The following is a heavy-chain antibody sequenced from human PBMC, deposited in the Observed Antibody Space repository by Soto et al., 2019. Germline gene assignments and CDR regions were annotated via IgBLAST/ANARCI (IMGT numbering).Heavy chain of an antibody. V-gene: IGHV4-59*08. Sequence: QVQLQESGPGLVKPSETLSLTCTVSGGSISSYYWSWIPQPPGKGLEWIGYIYYSGSTNYNPSLKSRVTISVDTSKNQFSLKLSSVTAADTAVYYCASYCSSTSCPFDYWGQGTLVTVSS. CDR2: IYYSGST. J-gene: IGHJ4*02. D-gene: IGHD2-2*01. CDR3: ASYCSSTSCPFDY. CDR1: GGSISSYY.